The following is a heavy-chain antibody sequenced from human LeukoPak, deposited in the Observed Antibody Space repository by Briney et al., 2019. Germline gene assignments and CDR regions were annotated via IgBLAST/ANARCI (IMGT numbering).Heavy chain of an antibody. V-gene: IGHV4-34*01. CDR1: GVSFSGYY. Sequence: SETLSLTCAVYGVSFSGYYWSWIRQPPGKGLEWIGEINHSGSTNYNPSLKSRVTISVDTSKNQFSLKLSSVTAADTAVYYCARKGATTASYDAFDIWGQGTMVTVSS. J-gene: IGHJ3*02. CDR2: INHSGST. D-gene: IGHD1-26*01. CDR3: ARKGATTASYDAFDI.